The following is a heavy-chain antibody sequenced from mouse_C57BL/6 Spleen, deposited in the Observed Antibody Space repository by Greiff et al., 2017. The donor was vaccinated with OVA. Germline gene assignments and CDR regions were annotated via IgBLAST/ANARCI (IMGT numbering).Heavy chain of an antibody. J-gene: IGHJ1*03. D-gene: IGHD1-1*01. Sequence: VQLKESGPGLVKPSQSLSLTCSVTGYSITSGYYWNWIRQFPGNKLEWMGYISYDGSNNYNPSLKNRISITRDTSKNQFFLKLNSVTTEDTATYYCASYYAGYFDVWGTGTTVTVSS. CDR3: ASYYAGYFDV. CDR1: GYSITSGYY. CDR2: ISYDGSN. V-gene: IGHV3-6*01.